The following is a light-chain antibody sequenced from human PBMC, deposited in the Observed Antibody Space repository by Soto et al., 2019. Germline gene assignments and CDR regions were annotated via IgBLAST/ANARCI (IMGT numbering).Light chain of an antibody. V-gene: IGKV1-5*03. CDR2: KAT. Sequence: DIQMTQSPSTLSASVGDRVTITCRASQSITTWLAWYQQKPGKAPKLLIYKATNLQSGVPSRFSGSGSGTEFSLTSSSLQPDDFATYYCQRYSDYQYIFGQGTKLEIK. CDR3: QRYSDYQYI. CDR1: QSITTW. J-gene: IGKJ2*01.